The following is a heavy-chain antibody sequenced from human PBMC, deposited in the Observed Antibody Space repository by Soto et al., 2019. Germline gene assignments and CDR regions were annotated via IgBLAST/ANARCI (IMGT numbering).Heavy chain of an antibody. CDR3: ARMSYFYDKWYFDL. V-gene: IGHV4-30-4*01. CDR1: GASINNNDYY. J-gene: IGHJ2*01. D-gene: IGHD3-22*01. Sequence: PSETLSLTCTVSGASINNNDYYWSWIRQTPGKGLEWIGYVYYSGTTDYIPSLKSRLSMSIDKSQNQFTLKLNSVTAADTATYYCARMSYFYDKWYFDLWGSGTLVTVSS. CDR2: VYYSGTT.